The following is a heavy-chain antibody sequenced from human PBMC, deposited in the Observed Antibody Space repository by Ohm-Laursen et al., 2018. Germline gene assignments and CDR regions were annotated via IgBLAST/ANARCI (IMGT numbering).Heavy chain of an antibody. CDR2: IYSGGST. CDR3: AVAREFNFDY. J-gene: IGHJ4*02. CDR1: GFTVSSNY. D-gene: IGHD2/OR15-2a*01. V-gene: IGHV3-66*01. Sequence: SLRLSCTASGFTVSSNYMSWVRQAPGKGLEWVSVIYSGGSTYYADSVKGRFTISRDNSKNTLYLQMNSLRAEDTAVYYCAVAREFNFDYWGQGTLVAVSS.